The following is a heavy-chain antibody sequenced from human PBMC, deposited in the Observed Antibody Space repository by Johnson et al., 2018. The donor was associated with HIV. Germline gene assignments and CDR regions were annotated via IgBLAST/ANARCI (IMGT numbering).Heavy chain of an antibody. CDR2: ISSSGSTI. J-gene: IGHJ3*02. V-gene: IGHV3-11*01. CDR1: GFTFSDYY. CDR3: KTPGKDHGGNSGAFAI. Sequence: QVQLVESGGGLVKPGGSLRLSCAASGFTFSDYYMSWIRQAPGKGLEWVSYISSSGSTIYYADSVKGQLTSSRDNAKNSLDVQMNSLGGEDTAFYWAKTPGKDHGGNSGAFAIWGQGTMVPVSS. D-gene: IGHD4-23*01.